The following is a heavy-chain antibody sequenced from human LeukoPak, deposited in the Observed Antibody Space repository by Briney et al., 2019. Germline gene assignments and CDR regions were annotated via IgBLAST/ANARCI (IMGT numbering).Heavy chain of an antibody. CDR3: ARASWYYFDY. D-gene: IGHD6-13*01. J-gene: IGHJ4*02. CDR2: INDGGST. CDR1: GGSFTKHQ. Sequence: SETLSLTCAVYGGSFTKHQWSWIRQPPGKGLEWIGAINDGGSTNYNPSLKSRVTISVGTSKNQFSLKLSSVTAADTAVYYCARASWYYFDYWGQGTLVTVSS. V-gene: IGHV4-34*01.